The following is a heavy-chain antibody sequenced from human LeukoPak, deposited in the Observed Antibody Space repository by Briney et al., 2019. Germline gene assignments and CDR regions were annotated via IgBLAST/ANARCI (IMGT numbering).Heavy chain of an antibody. Sequence: PSETLSLTCTVSGGSISSYYWGWIRQPPGKGLEWIGSIYHSGSTYYNPSLKSRVTISVDTSKNQFSLKLSSVTAADTAVYYCARRPYYYDSSGYRDYWGQGTLVTVSS. V-gene: IGHV4-38-2*02. CDR1: GGSISSYY. J-gene: IGHJ4*02. CDR3: ARRPYYYDSSGYRDY. CDR2: IYHSGST. D-gene: IGHD3-22*01.